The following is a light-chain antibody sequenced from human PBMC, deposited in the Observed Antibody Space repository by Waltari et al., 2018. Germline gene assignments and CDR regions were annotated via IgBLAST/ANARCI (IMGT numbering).Light chain of an antibody. Sequence: EIVLTQSPATLSLSPGERATLSCRASQSVSRYFAWYQQKPGQAPRLLIYDASNRATGIPARFSGSGSGTDCTLTISSLEPEDFAVYYCQQRSNWPITFGQGTRLEIK. J-gene: IGKJ5*01. CDR1: QSVSRY. CDR3: QQRSNWPIT. CDR2: DAS. V-gene: IGKV3-11*01.